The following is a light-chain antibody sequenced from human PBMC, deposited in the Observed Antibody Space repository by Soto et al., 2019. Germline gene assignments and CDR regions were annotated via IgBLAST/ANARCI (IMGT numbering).Light chain of an antibody. Sequence: QSALTQPPSASGSPGQSVTISCTGTSSDVGLYNYVSWYQQHPGKAPKVIIFEVSQRPSGVPYRFSGSKSGNTASLTVSGLQAEDEADYYCSSYTITSSPVFGPGTKLTVL. CDR3: SSYTITSSPV. CDR2: EVS. CDR1: SSDVGLYNY. V-gene: IGLV2-8*01. J-gene: IGLJ1*01.